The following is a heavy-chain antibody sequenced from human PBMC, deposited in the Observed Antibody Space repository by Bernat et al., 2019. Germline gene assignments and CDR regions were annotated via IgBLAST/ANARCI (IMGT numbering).Heavy chain of an antibody. CDR3: ARQRNYYDSSGHFDY. CDR1: GFTFSSYA. D-gene: IGHD3-22*01. V-gene: IGHV3-30-3*01. CDR2: ISYDGSNK. Sequence: QVQLVESGGGVVQPGRSLRLSCAASGFTFSSYAMHWVRQAPGKGLEWVAVISYDGSNKYYADSVKGRFTISRDNSKNTLYLQMNSLRAEDTAVYYGARQRNYYDSSGHFDYWGQGTLVTVSS. J-gene: IGHJ4*02.